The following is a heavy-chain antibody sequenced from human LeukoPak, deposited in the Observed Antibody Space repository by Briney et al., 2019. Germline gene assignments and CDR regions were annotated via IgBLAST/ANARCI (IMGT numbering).Heavy chain of an antibody. V-gene: IGHV3-48*01. J-gene: IGHJ4*02. CDR1: GFTFSSYS. CDR3: ARVLYSSGWYGDHY. D-gene: IGHD6-19*01. Sequence: PGGSLRLSCAASGFTFSSYSMNWVRQAPGKGLEWLSYISSSSSTIYYADSVKGRFTISRDNAKNSLYLQMNSLRAEDTAVYYCARVLYSSGWYGDHYWGQGTLVTVSS. CDR2: ISSSSSTI.